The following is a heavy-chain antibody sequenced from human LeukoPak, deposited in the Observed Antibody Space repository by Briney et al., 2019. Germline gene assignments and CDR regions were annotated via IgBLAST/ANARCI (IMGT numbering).Heavy chain of an antibody. CDR3: ARYGGGYYGSGDAVDY. V-gene: IGHV4-38-2*01. CDR1: GYSINSGYY. D-gene: IGHD3-10*01. J-gene: IGHJ4*02. CDR2: IYYSGST. Sequence: SETLSLTCSVSGYSINSGYYWGWIRQPPGKGLEWIGSIYYSGSTYYNPSLKSRVTISVDTSKNQFSLKLSSVTAADTAVYYCARYGGGYYGSGDAVDYWGQGTLVTVSS.